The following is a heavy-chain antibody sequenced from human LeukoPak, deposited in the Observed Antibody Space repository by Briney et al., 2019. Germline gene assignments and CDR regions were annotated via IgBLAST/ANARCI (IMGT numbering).Heavy chain of an antibody. CDR2: IYSGGST. CDR3: ARGSSGWYGHTDY. V-gene: IGHV3-53*04. J-gene: IGHJ4*02. Sequence: GGSLRLSCAASGFTVSSNYMSWVRQAPGKGLEWVSVIYSGGSTYCADSVKGRFTISRHNSKNTLYLQMNSLRAEDTAVYYCARGSSGWYGHTDYWGQGTLVTVSS. CDR1: GFTVSSNY. D-gene: IGHD6-19*01.